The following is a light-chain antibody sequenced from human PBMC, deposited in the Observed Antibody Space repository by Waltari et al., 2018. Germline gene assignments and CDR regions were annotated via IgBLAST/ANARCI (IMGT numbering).Light chain of an antibody. J-gene: IGLJ3*02. Sequence: QSVLTQPPSASGTPGQRVPIPCSGSSSNIGSTPVTWYQQLPGTAPKLLIYSNNQRPSGVPDRFAGSKSGTSASLAISGLQSEDEADYYCAAWDDSLNGRVFGGGTKLTVL. CDR1: SSNIGSTP. V-gene: IGLV1-44*01. CDR2: SNN. CDR3: AAWDDSLNGRV.